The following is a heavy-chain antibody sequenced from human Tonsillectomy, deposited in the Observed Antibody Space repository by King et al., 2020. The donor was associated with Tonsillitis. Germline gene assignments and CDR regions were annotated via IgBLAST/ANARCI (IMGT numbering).Heavy chain of an antibody. CDR2: IYHNGNT. CDR3: ARGTSAIDYMDV. J-gene: IGHJ6*03. V-gene: IGHV4-4*02. D-gene: IGHD6-13*01. Sequence: VQLQESGPGLVKPSGTLSLICAVSGGSISSNNWWSWVRQPPGQGGEWIGGIYHNGNTNYHPSLKSRVTISVDKSKKQFSLNLSSVTAADTAVYYCARGTSAIDYMDVWGKGTTVTVS. CDR1: GGSISSNNW.